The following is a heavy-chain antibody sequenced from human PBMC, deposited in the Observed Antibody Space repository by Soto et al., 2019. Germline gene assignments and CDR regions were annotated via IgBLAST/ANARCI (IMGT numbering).Heavy chain of an antibody. J-gene: IGHJ6*02. CDR2: ITNSGNDM. V-gene: IGHV3-11*01. CDR3: ARDRLDGMDV. Sequence: GGSLRLSCVASGFTFSDYYMSWIRQAPGKGLEWASYITNSGNDMYYADSVKGRFTISRDNAKNSLYLQMNSLRAEDTAVYYCARDRLDGMDVWGQGTTVTVSS. CDR1: GFTFSDYY.